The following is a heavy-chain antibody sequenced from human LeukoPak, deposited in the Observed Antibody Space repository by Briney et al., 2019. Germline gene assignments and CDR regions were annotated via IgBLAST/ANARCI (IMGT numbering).Heavy chain of an antibody. D-gene: IGHD2-2*01. CDR2: INTDGSNT. CDR1: GFTFSTYW. Sequence: PGGSLRLSCAASGFTFSTYWMHWVRQAPGKGLVWASRINTDGSNTNYADSVKGRFTISRDNAENTLYLQMNSLRAEDTAVYYCARAEDCSSTSCPRAFDIWGQGTMVTVSS. CDR3: ARAEDCSSTSCPRAFDI. V-gene: IGHV3-74*01. J-gene: IGHJ3*02.